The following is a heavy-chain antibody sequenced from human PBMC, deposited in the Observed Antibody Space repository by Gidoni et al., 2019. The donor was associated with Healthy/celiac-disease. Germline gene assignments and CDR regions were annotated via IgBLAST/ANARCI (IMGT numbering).Heavy chain of an antibody. CDR2: INPRGGST. Sequence: QVQLVQSGAEVKKPGASVKVSCKASGYTFTSYYMHWVRQAPGQGLEWMGIINPRGGSTSYAQKFQGRVTMTRDTSTSTVYMELSSLRSEDTAVYYCARDLYDSSGYYQAFDYWGQGTLVTVSS. CDR3: ARDLYDSSGYYQAFDY. D-gene: IGHD3-22*01. J-gene: IGHJ4*02. CDR1: GYTFTSYY. V-gene: IGHV1-46*01.